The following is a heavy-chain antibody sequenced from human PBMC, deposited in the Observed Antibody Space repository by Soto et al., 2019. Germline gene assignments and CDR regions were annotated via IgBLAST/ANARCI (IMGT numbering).Heavy chain of an antibody. V-gene: IGHV2-5*02. J-gene: IGHJ4*02. CDR1: GFSLTTNGVG. CDR2: IYWDDDK. D-gene: IGHD5-18*01. Sequence: QITLKESGPTLVKPTQTLTLTCTFTGFSLTTNGVGVGWIRQPPGKALEWLALIYWDDDKRYNSSLRSRVTITKDTSKNQVVLTMTNLDPVDSATYFRAHRRMDTFNWYGGNFDYWGQGVMVTVSS. CDR3: AHRRMDTFNWYGGNFDY.